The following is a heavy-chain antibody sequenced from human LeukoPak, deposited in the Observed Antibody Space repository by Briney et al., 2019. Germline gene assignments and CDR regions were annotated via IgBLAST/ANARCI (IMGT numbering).Heavy chain of an antibody. CDR2: IYYSGST. CDR3: ARLRDGYNTYYYYGMDV. J-gene: IGHJ6*02. D-gene: IGHD5-24*01. CDR1: GGSFSGYY. V-gene: IGHV4-59*01. Sequence: PSETLSLTCAVYGGSFSGYYWSWIRQPPGKGLEWIGYIYYSGSTNYNPSLKSRVTISVDTSKNQFSLKLSSVTAADTAVYYCARLRDGYNTYYYYGMDVWGQGTTVTVSS.